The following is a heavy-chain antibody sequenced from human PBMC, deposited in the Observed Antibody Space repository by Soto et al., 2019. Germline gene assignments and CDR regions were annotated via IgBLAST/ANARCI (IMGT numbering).Heavy chain of an antibody. Sequence: SETLSLTCTVSGGSVSSDSYFWSWVRQPPGKGLEWIGYVSYRGITTYNPSLKSRVTILLGTSKNQISLKLSSVTAADTAVYYCARVLGYCSGGSCYADYWGQGTLVTVSS. D-gene: IGHD2-15*01. V-gene: IGHV4-61*01. CDR3: ARVLGYCSGGSCYADY. J-gene: IGHJ4*02. CDR1: GGSVSSDSYF. CDR2: VSYRGIT.